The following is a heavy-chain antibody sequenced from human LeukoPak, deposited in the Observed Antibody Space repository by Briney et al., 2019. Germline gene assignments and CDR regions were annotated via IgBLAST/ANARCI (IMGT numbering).Heavy chain of an antibody. CDR3: AKQLGYCSDGSCYFPY. D-gene: IGHD2-15*01. CDR1: GFTFSSYS. Sequence: GGSLRLSCAASGFTFSSYSMNWVRQAPGKGLEWVSAISNNGGYTYYADSVQGRFTISRDNSKSTLCLQMNSLRAEDTAVYYCAKQLGYCSDGSCYFPYWGQGTLVTVSS. V-gene: IGHV3-23*01. CDR2: ISNNGGYT. J-gene: IGHJ4*02.